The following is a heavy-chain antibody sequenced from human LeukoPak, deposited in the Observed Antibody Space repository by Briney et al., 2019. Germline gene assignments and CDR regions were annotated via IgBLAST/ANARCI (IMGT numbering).Heavy chain of an antibody. V-gene: IGHV1-18*04. CDR3: ARVIGGYTYGYTPNDY. CDR1: GYTFTTYA. Sequence: AASVKVSCKASGYTFTTYAISWVRQAPGQGLEWMGWISPYSGNTTYAQKVQDRVTMTTDTSTSTAYMELRRLRSDDTAVYYCARVIGGYTYGYTPNDYWGQGTLVTVSS. D-gene: IGHD5-18*01. CDR2: ISPYSGNT. J-gene: IGHJ4*02.